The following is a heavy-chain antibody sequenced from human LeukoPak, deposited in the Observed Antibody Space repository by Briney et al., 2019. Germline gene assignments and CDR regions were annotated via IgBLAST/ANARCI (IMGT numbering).Heavy chain of an antibody. V-gene: IGHV1-69*13. Sequence: ASVKVSCKASGGTFSSYAISWVRQAPGQGLEWMGGIIPIFGTANYAQKFQGRVTITADESTSTAYMELSSLRSEDTAVYYCASYNYGTLGFDYWGQGTLVTVSS. CDR2: IIPIFGTA. D-gene: IGHD5-18*01. J-gene: IGHJ4*02. CDR1: GGTFSSYA. CDR3: ASYNYGTLGFDY.